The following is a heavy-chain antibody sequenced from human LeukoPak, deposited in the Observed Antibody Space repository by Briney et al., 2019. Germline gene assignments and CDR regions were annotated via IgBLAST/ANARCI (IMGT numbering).Heavy chain of an antibody. J-gene: IGHJ4*02. Sequence: SETLSLTCAVYGGSFRGYYWSWIRQPPGKGLEWIGEINHSGSTNYNPSPKSRVTISLDTSKNQYSLELSSVTAADTAVYYCARGWIGATIVPFDCWGQGSLVTVSS. D-gene: IGHD5-12*01. CDR2: INHSGST. CDR3: ARGWIGATIVPFDC. CDR1: GGSFRGYY. V-gene: IGHV4-34*01.